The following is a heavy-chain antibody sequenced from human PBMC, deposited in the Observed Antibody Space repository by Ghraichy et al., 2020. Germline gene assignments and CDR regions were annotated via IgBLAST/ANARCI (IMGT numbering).Heavy chain of an antibody. D-gene: IGHD2-15*01. CDR2: INHAGST. V-gene: IGHV4-34*01. Sequence: SETLSLTCAVYGGSFSGYYWSWLRQPPGKGLEWIGEINHAGSTNYNPSLKSRVAISVDTSKNQFSLNLSSVTAADTAVYYCARRIEYLNFDYWGQGTLVTVSS. CDR1: GGSFSGYY. CDR3: ARRIEYLNFDY. J-gene: IGHJ4*02.